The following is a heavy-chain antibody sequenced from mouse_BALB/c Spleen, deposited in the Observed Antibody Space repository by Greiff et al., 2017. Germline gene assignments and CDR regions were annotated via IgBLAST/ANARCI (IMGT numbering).Heavy chain of an antibody. CDR1: GYSFTSYW. Sequence: EVQLQQSGTVLARPGASVKMSCKASGYSFTSYWMHWVKQRPGQGLEWIGDINPGNGGTSYNQKFKGKAKLTAVTSASTAYMELSSLTNEDSAVFYCTSGGSERNYYAIDYWGQGTSVTVSS. J-gene: IGHJ4*01. CDR2: INPGNGGT. CDR3: TSGGSERNYYAIDY. V-gene: IGHV1-5*01. D-gene: IGHD1-1*02.